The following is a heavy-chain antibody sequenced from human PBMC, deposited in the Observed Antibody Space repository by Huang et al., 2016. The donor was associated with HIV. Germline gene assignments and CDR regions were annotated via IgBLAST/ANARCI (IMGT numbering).Heavy chain of an antibody. V-gene: IGHV3-30*04. CDR3: ATGYCSGGSCPLDY. CDR1: GFTFENYA. Sequence: QVQLVESGGGVVQPGRSLSLSCLASGFTFENYAMPGGRQAPGKGVEWVAGISDDENNKSYADSVKGRFTISRDNFKNTFYLEMNRLRLEDTAVYYCATGYCSGGSCPLDYWGQGTLVTVHS. CDR2: ISDDENNK. J-gene: IGHJ4*02. D-gene: IGHD2-15*01.